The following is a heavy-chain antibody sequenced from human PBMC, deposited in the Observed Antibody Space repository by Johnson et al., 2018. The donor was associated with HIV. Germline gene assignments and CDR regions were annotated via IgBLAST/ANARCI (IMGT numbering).Heavy chain of an antibody. D-gene: IGHD3-22*01. CDR3: AREGTYYYDNSGYNDAFDV. V-gene: IGHV3-74*03. CDR1: GFTFSSYG. Sequence: VQLVESGGGLVQPGGSLRLSCAASGFTFSSYGMHWVRQAPGKGLVWVSRINSDGSNTKYADSVKGRFTISRDNAKNTLYLQMNSLRAEDTAVYYCAREGTYYYDNSGYNDAFDVWGQGTMVTVSS. J-gene: IGHJ3*01. CDR2: INSDGSNT.